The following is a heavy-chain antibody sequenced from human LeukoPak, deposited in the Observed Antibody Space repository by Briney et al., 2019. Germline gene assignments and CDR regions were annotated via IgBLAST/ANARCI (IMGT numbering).Heavy chain of an antibody. V-gene: IGHV4-39*01. D-gene: IGHD1-26*01. CDR2: VYHSGGI. CDR3: ARQRAHGTWAFDY. J-gene: IGHJ4*02. CDR1: RGSISSRSDY. Sequence: PSETLSLTCTVSRGSISSRSDYWWAWIRQPPGQGLEWIGSVYHSGGIYYNPSLKSRLTISVDTSKDHFSLNLASVTAADTAVYYCARQRAHGTWAFDYWGQGTLVTVSS.